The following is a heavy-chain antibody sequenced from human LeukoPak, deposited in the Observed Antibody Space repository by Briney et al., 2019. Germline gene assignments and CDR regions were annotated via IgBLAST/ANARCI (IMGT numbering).Heavy chain of an antibody. Sequence: GRSLRLSCAASGVTFSSYGMHWVRQAPGKGLEWVAVIWYDGSNKYYADSVKGRFTISRDNSKNTLYLQMNSLRAEDTAVYYCASSTYSSAWSYYYYYYGMDVWGQGTTVTVSS. CDR3: ASSTYSSAWSYYYYYYGMDV. CDR1: GVTFSSYG. CDR2: IWYDGSNK. J-gene: IGHJ6*02. D-gene: IGHD6-19*01. V-gene: IGHV3-33*01.